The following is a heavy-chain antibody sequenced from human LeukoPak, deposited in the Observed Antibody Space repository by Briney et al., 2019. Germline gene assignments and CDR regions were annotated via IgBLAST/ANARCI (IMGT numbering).Heavy chain of an antibody. CDR2: ISSSSSTI. J-gene: IGHJ6*02. CDR3: AREGLWFGELLSHRDCYGMDV. V-gene: IGHV3-48*02. CDR1: GFTFSSYS. D-gene: IGHD3-10*01. Sequence: RSGGSLRLSCAASGFTFSSYSMNWVRQAPGKGLEWVSYISSSSSTIYYADSVKGQLTFSRDNDENSLYLQMNSLRDEDTAGYYCAREGLWFGELLSHRDCYGMDVWGQGTTVTVSS.